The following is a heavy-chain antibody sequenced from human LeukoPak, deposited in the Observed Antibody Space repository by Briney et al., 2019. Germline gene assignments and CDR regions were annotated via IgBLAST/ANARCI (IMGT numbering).Heavy chain of an antibody. V-gene: IGHV4-34*01. J-gene: IGHJ4*02. CDR3: ARGCSGGSPYYFDY. CDR1: GGSFSGYY. Sequence: SETLSLTCAVSGGSFSGYYWSWIRQPPGKGLEWIGEINHSGSTNYNPSLKSRVTISVDTSKNQFSLKLSSVTAADTAVYYCARGCSGGSPYYFDYWGQGTLVTVSS. D-gene: IGHD2-15*01. CDR2: INHSGST.